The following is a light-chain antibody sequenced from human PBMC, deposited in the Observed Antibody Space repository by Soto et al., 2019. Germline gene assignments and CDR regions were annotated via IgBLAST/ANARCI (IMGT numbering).Light chain of an antibody. V-gene: IGKV3-11*01. CDR1: ENVRTF. J-gene: IGKJ1*01. CDR3: LQTYTSLTWT. CDR2: GAS. Sequence: EVVLTQSPATLSLSPGERATLSFRASENVRTFVDWYQQKPGQAPRLLIYGASNRATGIPARFSGSGSGTDFTLTISSLQPEDFATYYCLQTYTSLTWTFGQGTKVDIK.